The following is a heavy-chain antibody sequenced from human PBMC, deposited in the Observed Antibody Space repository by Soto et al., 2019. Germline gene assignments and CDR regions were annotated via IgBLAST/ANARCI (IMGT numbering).Heavy chain of an antibody. CDR1: GFTFSTFV. Sequence: EVQLLESGGGLVQPGGSLRLSCAGSGFTFSTFVMNWARQAPGKGLEWVSGISASGDNTNDANSVKGRFTISRDNSKDTLYLHMNSLRAEDTAVYYCSVKKTGNYPFDYWGQGTLVTVSS. D-gene: IGHD3-9*01. CDR3: SVKKTGNYPFDY. V-gene: IGHV3-23*01. CDR2: ISASGDNT. J-gene: IGHJ4*02.